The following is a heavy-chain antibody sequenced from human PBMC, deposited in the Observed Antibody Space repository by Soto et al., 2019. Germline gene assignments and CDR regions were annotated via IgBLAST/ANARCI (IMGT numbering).Heavy chain of an antibody. J-gene: IGHJ3*02. D-gene: IGHD6-25*01. V-gene: IGHV4-59*11. CDR2: IYYSGST. CDR3: ARDLDGSDAFDI. Sequence: SETLSLTCTVSGGSISSHYWSWIRQPPGKGLDWIGYIYYSGSTNYNPSLKSRVTISVDTSKNQFSLKLSSVTAADTAVYYCARDLDGSDAFDIWGPGTMLTLSS. CDR1: GGSISSHY.